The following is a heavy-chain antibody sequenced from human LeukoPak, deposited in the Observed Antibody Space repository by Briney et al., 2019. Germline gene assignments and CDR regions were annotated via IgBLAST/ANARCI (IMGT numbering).Heavy chain of an antibody. D-gene: IGHD3-22*01. CDR3: ARESDYYDSSGYSKIFDY. CDR1: GGSISSYY. V-gene: IGHV4-59*06. CDR2: IYYSGST. Sequence: PSETLSLTCTVSGGSISSYYWSWIRQPPGKGLEWIGYIYYSGSTYYNPSLKSRVTISVDTSKNQFSLKLSSVTAADTAVYYCARESDYYDSSGYSKIFDYWGQGTLVTVSS. J-gene: IGHJ4*02.